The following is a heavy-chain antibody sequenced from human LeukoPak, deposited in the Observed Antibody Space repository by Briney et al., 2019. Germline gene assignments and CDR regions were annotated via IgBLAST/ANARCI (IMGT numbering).Heavy chain of an antibody. CDR1: GVSITDNF. J-gene: IGHJ4*02. V-gene: IGHV4-59*01. Sequence: SETLSLTCTVSGVSITDNFWGWIRQTPEKGLEWIAYIHHTGATRNIPSLNGRVTISVDTSKNQISLKLNTVTVADTALYYCARVYCSGGVCWSTAGFDYWGQGTPVTVSS. CDR3: ARVYCSGGVCWSTAGFDY. CDR2: IHHTGAT. D-gene: IGHD2-8*02.